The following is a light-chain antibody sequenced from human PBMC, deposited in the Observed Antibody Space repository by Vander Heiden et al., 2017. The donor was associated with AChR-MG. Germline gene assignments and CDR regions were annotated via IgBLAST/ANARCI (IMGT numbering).Light chain of an antibody. CDR1: QSGPTTY. J-gene: IGKJ1*01. Sequence: IVLTQSPGTLSLSPGERATLSCRASQSGPTTYLAWYQQKPGQAPRLLIYGTSTRATGIPDRFSGSGSGTDFTLTISRLEPEDFAVYYCQQYVSSRTFGQGTKVEIK. CDR3: QQYVSSRT. V-gene: IGKV3-20*01. CDR2: GTS.